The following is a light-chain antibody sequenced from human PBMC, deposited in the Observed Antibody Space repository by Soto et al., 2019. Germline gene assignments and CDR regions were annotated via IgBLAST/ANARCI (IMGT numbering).Light chain of an antibody. V-gene: IGLV2-14*01. CDR2: DVS. CDR3: SSYTSSSTRV. J-gene: IGLJ1*01. Sequence: QSALTRPASVSGSPVQSITISCTGTSSDVGGYNYVSWYQQHPGKAPKLMIYDVSNRPSGVSNRFSGSKSGNTASLTISGLQADDEADYYCSSYTSSSTRVFGTGTKVTVL. CDR1: SSDVGGYNY.